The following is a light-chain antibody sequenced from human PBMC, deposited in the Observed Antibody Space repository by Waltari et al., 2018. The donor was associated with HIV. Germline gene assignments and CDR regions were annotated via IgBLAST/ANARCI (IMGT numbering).Light chain of an antibody. CDR1: ESVSNY. CDR3: QQYNSWPPLT. V-gene: IGKV3-15*01. Sequence: EIVFTQTPATLSLSPGERATLSCRASESVSNYLAWYQQKLGQAPRLLIYGASTRATGISARFSGSGSGTEFTLTISSLQAEDFEVYYCQQYNSWPPLTFGGGTKVEIK. J-gene: IGKJ4*01. CDR2: GAS.